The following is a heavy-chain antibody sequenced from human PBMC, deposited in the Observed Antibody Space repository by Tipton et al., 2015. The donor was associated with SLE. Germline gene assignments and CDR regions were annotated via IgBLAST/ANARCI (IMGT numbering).Heavy chain of an antibody. CDR1: GYTFSVYF. J-gene: IGHJ4*02. Sequence: QVQLVQSGAEVKKPGASVKVSCETSGYTFSVYFIHWVRQAPGQGLEWMGWVYPTNGDTRYAEKFQGRVTMTRDTSVNTVYLELNRLRSDDTATYFCVRENNFHDFWGQGTLVTVSS. CDR2: VYPTNGDT. D-gene: IGHD1-20*01. V-gene: IGHV1-2*02. CDR3: VRENNFHDF.